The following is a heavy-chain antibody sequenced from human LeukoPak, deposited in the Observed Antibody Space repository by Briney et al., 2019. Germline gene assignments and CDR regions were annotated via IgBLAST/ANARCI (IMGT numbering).Heavy chain of an antibody. Sequence: GGSLRLSCAASGFTFSSYEMNWVRQAPGKGLEWVSYISSSGSTIYYADSVKGRFTISRDNAKNSLYLQMNSLRAEDTAVYYCVRDSHRGWYAGIGYWGQGTLVTVSS. CDR2: ISSSGSTI. J-gene: IGHJ4*02. CDR1: GFTFSSYE. D-gene: IGHD6-19*01. V-gene: IGHV3-48*03. CDR3: VRDSHRGWYAGIGY.